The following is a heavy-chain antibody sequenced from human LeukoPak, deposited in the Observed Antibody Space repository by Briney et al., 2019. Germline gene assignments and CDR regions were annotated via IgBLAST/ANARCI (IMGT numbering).Heavy chain of an antibody. Sequence: PSQTLSLTCTVSGDSISSGDYYWSWIRQPAGKGLEWIGRISSSGSTNYNPSLKSRVTLSVDTSKNQFSLKLNSVTAADTAVYYCVREREKQWLFWGQGTLVPVSS. CDR1: GDSISSGDYY. V-gene: IGHV4-61*02. D-gene: IGHD6-19*01. CDR3: VREREKQWLF. CDR2: ISSSGST. J-gene: IGHJ4*02.